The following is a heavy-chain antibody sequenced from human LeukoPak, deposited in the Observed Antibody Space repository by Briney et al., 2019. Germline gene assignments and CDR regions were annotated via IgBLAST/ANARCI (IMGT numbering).Heavy chain of an antibody. Sequence: ETLSLTCAVYGGSFSAYYWSWIRQPPGKGLEWIGEIHHSGSTTYNPSLKSRVTISVDTSKNQFSLKLNSVTAADTAVYYCARQGGSFAFDIWGQGTMVTVSS. J-gene: IGHJ3*02. V-gene: IGHV4-34*01. CDR1: GGSFSAYY. CDR2: IHHSGST. CDR3: ARQGGSFAFDI. D-gene: IGHD1-26*01.